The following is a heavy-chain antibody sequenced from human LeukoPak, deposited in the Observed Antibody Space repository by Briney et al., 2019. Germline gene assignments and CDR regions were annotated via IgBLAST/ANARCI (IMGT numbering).Heavy chain of an antibody. CDR1: GYSFATYW. D-gene: IGHD3-22*01. V-gene: IGHV5-51*01. J-gene: IGHJ3*02. CDR3: ARTNYYETSGWAWGLSPFDM. Sequence: GESLKISCKGSGYSFATYWIAWVRQMPGKGLEWIGVIYPVDSHTRYSPSFQGQVTISVDKSTSTAYLQWSSLKASDTAMYYCARTNYYETSGWAWGLSPFDMWGRGTMVTVSS. CDR2: IYPVDSHT.